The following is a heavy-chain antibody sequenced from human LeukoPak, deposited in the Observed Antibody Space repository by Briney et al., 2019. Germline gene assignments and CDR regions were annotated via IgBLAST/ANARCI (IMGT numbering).Heavy chain of an antibody. J-gene: IGHJ4*02. D-gene: IGHD6-19*01. V-gene: IGHV4-61*02. Sequence: PSETLSLTCTVSGGSISSGSYYWSWIRQPAGKGLEWIGRIYTSGSTNYNPSLESRVTIPVDTSKNQFSLKLSSVTAADTAVYYCARGPVAGNFDYWGQGTLVTVSS. CDR3: ARGPVAGNFDY. CDR2: IYTSGST. CDR1: GGSISSGSYY.